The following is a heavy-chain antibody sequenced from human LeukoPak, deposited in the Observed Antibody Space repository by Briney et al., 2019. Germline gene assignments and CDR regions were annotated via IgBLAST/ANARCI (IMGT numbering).Heavy chain of an antibody. J-gene: IGHJ5*02. CDR2: IATYNSKT. CDR1: GYTFSSYG. CDR3: ARDMVGLAADGNWFDP. V-gene: IGHV1-18*01. Sequence: ASVKVSCKASGYTFSSYGISWVRQAPGQGLEWMGWIATYNSKTKYAEKVQGRVTMTTDTSTTTAYMELRTLRSDDTAVYYCARDMVGLAADGNWFDPLGQGTLVTVSS. D-gene: IGHD6-13*01.